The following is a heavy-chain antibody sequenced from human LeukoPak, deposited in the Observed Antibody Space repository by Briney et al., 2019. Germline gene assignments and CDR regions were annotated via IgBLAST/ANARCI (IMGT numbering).Heavy chain of an antibody. D-gene: IGHD5-18*01. CDR3: ARDHAYNYDFDY. CDR1: GYTFTGSY. Sequence: VASVKVSCKASGYTFTGSYVHWVRQAPGQGLEWMGWISPKTGGTNYAQKFQGRVTMTRDTSTNTAYMELSRLRSDDTAVYYCARDHAYNYDFDYWGQGTLVTVSS. CDR2: ISPKTGGT. J-gene: IGHJ4*02. V-gene: IGHV1-2*02.